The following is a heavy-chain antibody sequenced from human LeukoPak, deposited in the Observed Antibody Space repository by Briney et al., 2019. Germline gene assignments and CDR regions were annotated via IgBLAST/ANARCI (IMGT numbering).Heavy chain of an antibody. Sequence: SETLSLTCTVSGASIRGYYWSWIRQPPGKGLEWIGYINHSESTNYNPSLKSRVTISVDTSKNQFSLKLSSVTAADTAVYYCASYIATAGRRNLDYWGQGTLVTVSS. CDR1: GASIRGYY. V-gene: IGHV4-4*08. CDR3: ASYIATAGRRNLDY. D-gene: IGHD6-13*01. CDR2: INHSEST. J-gene: IGHJ4*02.